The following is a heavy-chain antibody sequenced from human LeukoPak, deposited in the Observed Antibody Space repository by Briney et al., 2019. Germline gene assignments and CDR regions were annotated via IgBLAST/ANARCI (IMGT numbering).Heavy chain of an antibody. CDR1: GFTFSSYG. Sequence: GGSLRLSCAASGFTFSSYGMHWVRQAPGKGLEWVAFIRYDGSNKYYADSVKGRFTISRDNSKNTLYLQMGSLRAEDMAVYYCARGESYYYGSGSSDFDYWGQGTLVTVSS. CDR3: ARGESYYYGSGSSDFDY. D-gene: IGHD3-10*01. CDR2: IRYDGSNK. J-gene: IGHJ4*02. V-gene: IGHV3-30*02.